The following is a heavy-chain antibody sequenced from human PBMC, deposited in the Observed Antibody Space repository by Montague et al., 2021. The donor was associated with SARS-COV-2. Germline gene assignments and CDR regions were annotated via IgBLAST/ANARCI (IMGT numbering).Heavy chain of an antibody. CDR3: AKDPHYDFWSGYYFDY. D-gene: IGHD3-3*01. V-gene: IGHV3-23*03. CDR2: IYSGGSST. CDR1: GFTFSSYA. Sequence: SISCAASGFTFSSYAMSWVRQAPGKGLEWVSVIYSGGSSTYYADSVKGRFTISRDNSKNTLYLQMNSLRAEDTAVYYCAKDPHYDFWSGYYFDYWGQGTLVTVSS. J-gene: IGHJ4*02.